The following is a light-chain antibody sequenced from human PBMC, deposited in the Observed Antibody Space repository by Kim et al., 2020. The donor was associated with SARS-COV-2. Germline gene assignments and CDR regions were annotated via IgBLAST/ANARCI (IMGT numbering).Light chain of an antibody. V-gene: IGKV2-30*01. Sequence: PASISCRSSESPVYSDGNTYLNWLQQRPGQSPRRPIYKVSNRESGVPERFSGSGSGTDFTLQISRVEAEDAGVYYCMQSAHWPWTFGQGTKVDIK. J-gene: IGKJ1*01. CDR2: KVS. CDR3: MQSAHWPWT. CDR1: ESPVYSDGNTY.